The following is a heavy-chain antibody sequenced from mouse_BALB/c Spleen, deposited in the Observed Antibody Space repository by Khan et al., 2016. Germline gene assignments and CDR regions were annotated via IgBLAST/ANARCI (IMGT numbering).Heavy chain of an antibody. CDR2: IYPGDGDT. V-gene: IGHV1-80*01. Sequence: QIQLVQSGAELVRPGSSVKISCKASGYVFSNFWMNWVKQRPGQGLEWIGQIYPGDGDTNYNGKCKGKAKLTADKSSSTAYMQLSSLTAEASAVYFFAKGNGTPYYALDHWGQGTSVTVSS. D-gene: IGHD2-1*01. J-gene: IGHJ4*01. CDR3: AKGNGTPYYALDH. CDR1: GYVFSNFW.